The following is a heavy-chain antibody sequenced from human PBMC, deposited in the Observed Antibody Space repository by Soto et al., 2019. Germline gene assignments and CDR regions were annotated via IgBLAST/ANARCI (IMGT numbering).Heavy chain of an antibody. V-gene: IGHV2-5*02. CDR1: GFSLSTSGVG. CDR2: IYWDDDK. D-gene: IGHD6-19*01. J-gene: IGHJ3*02. Sequence: QITLKESGPTLVKPTQTLTLTCTFSGFSLSTSGVGVGWIRQPPGKALEWLALIYWDDDKRYSPSLKSRFTITKDTSKNQVVLTMTNMDPVDTATYYCAHRIAVAATRAFDIWGQGTMVTVSS. CDR3: AHRIAVAATRAFDI.